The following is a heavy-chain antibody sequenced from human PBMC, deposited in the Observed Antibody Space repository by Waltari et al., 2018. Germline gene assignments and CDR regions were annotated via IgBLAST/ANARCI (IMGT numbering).Heavy chain of an antibody. CDR2: IYYSGST. CDR1: GGSISRYS. D-gene: IGHD2-15*01. CDR3: ARDRRYCSGGSCNDWYFDL. Sequence: QVQLQESGPGLVKPSETLSLTCTVSGGSISRYSWSWIRPPHGPGLEGIGYIYYSGSTNYNTSLKSRVTISVDTSKNQFSLKLSSVTAADTAVYYCARDRRYCSGGSCNDWYFDLWGRGTLVTVSS. V-gene: IGHV4-59*01. J-gene: IGHJ2*01.